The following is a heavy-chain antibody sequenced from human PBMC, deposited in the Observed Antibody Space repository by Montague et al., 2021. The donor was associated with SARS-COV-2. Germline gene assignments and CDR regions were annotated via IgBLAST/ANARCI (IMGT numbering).Heavy chain of an antibody. CDR3: AGVARQRFEWLSSFDV. Sequence: SETLSLTCTVSGGSISSSSYYWGWIRQPPGKGLEWIGSIYYSGSTYYNPSLKSRVTISVDTSKNQFSLKLSSVTAADTAVYYCAGVARQRFEWLSSFDVWGQGTLVTVSS. J-gene: IGHJ4*03. CDR2: IYYSGST. V-gene: IGHV4-39*07. CDR1: GGSISSSSYY. D-gene: IGHD3-22*01.